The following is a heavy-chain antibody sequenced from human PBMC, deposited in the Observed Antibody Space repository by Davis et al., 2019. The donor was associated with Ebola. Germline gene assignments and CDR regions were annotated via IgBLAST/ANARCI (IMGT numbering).Heavy chain of an antibody. V-gene: IGHV3-33*08. CDR3: ARDPSGVVVISYFDY. CDR2: IWYDGSNK. Sequence: GGSLRLSCAASGISFSNYGMFWVRQAPGQGLEWVAVIWYDGSNKYYADSVKGRFTISRDNSKNTLYLQMNSLRAEDTAVYYCARDPSGVVVISYFDYWGQGTLVTVSS. CDR1: GISFSNYG. J-gene: IGHJ4*02. D-gene: IGHD3-22*01.